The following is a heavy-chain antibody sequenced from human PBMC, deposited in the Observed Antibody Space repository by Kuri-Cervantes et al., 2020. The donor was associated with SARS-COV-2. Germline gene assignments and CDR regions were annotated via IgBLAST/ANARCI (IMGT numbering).Heavy chain of an antibody. V-gene: IGHV3-21*01. CDR3: ARVACSSSNCAIYYYYMDV. CDR1: GFTFRSYS. Sequence: GESLKISCAASGFTFRSYSMIWVRQAPGKGLEWVSSISSGSDYIYYADSMKGRFTIPRDNAKSSLFLQLTSLRAEDTAVYYCARVACSSSNCAIYYYYMDVWGKGTTVTVSS. CDR2: ISSGSDYI. J-gene: IGHJ6*03. D-gene: IGHD2-2*01.